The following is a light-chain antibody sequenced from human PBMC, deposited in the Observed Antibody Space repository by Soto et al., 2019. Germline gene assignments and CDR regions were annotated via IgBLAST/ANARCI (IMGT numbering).Light chain of an antibody. CDR3: QQGYSNPWT. Sequence: EIQMSQSTSSLPSSVGDRISIPCRASQTVNTYLHWYQQKPGKAPKLLIYAASNLQSGVPSRFSGSGSGTNFTLSLNSLQPEDFATYYCQQGYSNPWTFGQGTKVDIK. J-gene: IGKJ1*01. CDR1: QTVNTY. CDR2: AAS. V-gene: IGKV1-39*01.